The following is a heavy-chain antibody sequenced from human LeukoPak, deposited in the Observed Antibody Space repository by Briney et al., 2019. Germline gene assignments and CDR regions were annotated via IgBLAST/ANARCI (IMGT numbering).Heavy chain of an antibody. J-gene: IGHJ4*02. CDR3: AKEPRHDFWSGFDY. V-gene: IGHV3-23*01. CDR1: GFTFSSYA. D-gene: IGHD3-3*01. Sequence: PGGSLRLSCAASGFTFSSYAMSWVRQAPGKGLEWVSTIRGSGGSTYYADSVKGRFTISRDNSKNTLYLQMNSLRAEDTAVYYCAKEPRHDFWSGFDYWGQGTLVTVSS. CDR2: IRGSGGST.